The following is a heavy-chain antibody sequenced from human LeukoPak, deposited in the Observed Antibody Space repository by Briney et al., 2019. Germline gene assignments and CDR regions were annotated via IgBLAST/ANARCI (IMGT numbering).Heavy chain of an antibody. CDR2: MNPNSGNT. Sequence: GASVKVSCKAFGYTFTSYDINWVRQATGQGLEWMGWMNPNSGNTGYAQKFQGRVTITRNTSISTAYMELSSLRSEDTAVYYCARDFTIFGVVTSFDPWGQGTLVTVSS. CDR3: ARDFTIFGVVTSFDP. J-gene: IGHJ5*02. CDR1: GYTFTSYD. V-gene: IGHV1-8*03. D-gene: IGHD3-3*01.